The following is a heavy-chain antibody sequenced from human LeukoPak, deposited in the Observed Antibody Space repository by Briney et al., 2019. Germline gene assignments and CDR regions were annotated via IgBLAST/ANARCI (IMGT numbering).Heavy chain of an antibody. V-gene: IGHV1-18*01. J-gene: IGHJ5*02. Sequence: ASGKVSCKAAGYTFTSCGINWVRQAPGQGLEWMGWISAYTGNTNYAQKLQGRVTMTTDTSTSIAYMELRSLRSDDTAVYYCAGTGRGDWFDPWGQGPLVTVSS. CDR2: ISAYTGNT. CDR1: GYTFTSCG. D-gene: IGHD1-1*01. CDR3: AGTGRGDWFDP.